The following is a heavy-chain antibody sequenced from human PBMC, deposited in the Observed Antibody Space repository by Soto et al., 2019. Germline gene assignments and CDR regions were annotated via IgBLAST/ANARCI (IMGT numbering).Heavy chain of an antibody. J-gene: IGHJ4*02. CDR1: GYTFTSYG. CDR3: ARADLSSDLTFDY. D-gene: IGHD6-19*01. V-gene: IGHV1-46*03. CDR2: INPSGGST. Sequence: ASVKVSCKASGYTFTSYGISWVRQAPGQGLEWMGIINPSGGSTSYAQKFQGRVTMTTDTSTCTVYMELSSLRSEDTAVYYCARADLSSDLTFDYWGQGTLVTVSS.